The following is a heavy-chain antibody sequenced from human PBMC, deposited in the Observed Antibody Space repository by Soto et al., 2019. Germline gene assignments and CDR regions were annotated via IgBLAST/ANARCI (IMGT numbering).Heavy chain of an antibody. V-gene: IGHV4-59*08. CDR3: ARQGFVALHGLVEV. D-gene: IGHD3-10*01. CDR1: GGSISSYH. J-gene: IGHJ3*01. Sequence: QVQLQESGPGLVKPSETLSLSCTVSGGSISSYHWSWIRQTPGKGLEWIGYVHYSWGSNYNPSLKSRVAISLDTAMSQFYLKLTSVTATATSGYYCARQGFVALHGLVEVWGPGTTVTVSS. CDR2: VHYSWGS.